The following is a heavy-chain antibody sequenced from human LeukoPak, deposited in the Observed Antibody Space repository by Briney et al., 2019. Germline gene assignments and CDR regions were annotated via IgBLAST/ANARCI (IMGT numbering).Heavy chain of an antibody. V-gene: IGHV3-23*01. D-gene: IGHD6-19*01. CDR2: ISGSGGST. CDR3: AKDGREQWLVPYYFDY. CDR1: GFTFSSYA. J-gene: IGHJ4*02. Sequence: GGSLRLSCAASGFTFSSYAMSWVRQAPGKGLEWVSAISGSGGSTYYADSVKGRFTISRDNSKNTLYLQMNSLRAEDTAVYYCAKDGREQWLVPYYFDYWGQGALVTVSS.